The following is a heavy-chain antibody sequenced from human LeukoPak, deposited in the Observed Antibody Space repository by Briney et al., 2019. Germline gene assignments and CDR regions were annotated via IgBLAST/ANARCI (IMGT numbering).Heavy chain of an antibody. D-gene: IGHD3-16*01. J-gene: IGHJ4*02. V-gene: IGHV4-59*12. CDR2: IYYSGST. Sequence: SETLSLTCTVSGGSISSYYWSWIRQPPGKGLEWIGYIYYSGSTNYNPSLKSRVTISVDTSKNQFSLKLSSVTAADTAVYYCAKDRAYYDYVTWSVTPYYWGQGTLVTVSS. CDR1: GGSISSYY. CDR3: AKDRAYYDYVTWSVTPYY.